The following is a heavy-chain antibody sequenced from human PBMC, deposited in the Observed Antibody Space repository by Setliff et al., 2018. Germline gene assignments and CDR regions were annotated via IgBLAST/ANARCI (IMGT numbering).Heavy chain of an antibody. Sequence: LSLTCTVSGYSISGGDYYWTWIRQPAGKRLEWIGRVYNSGTTYNAFFASRVTMSIDTSKNQFSLNLNSVTAADTALYYCAKESLAINTRWFDPWGQGILVTVSS. CDR2: VYNSGTT. J-gene: IGHJ5*02. D-gene: IGHD3-3*02. V-gene: IGHV4-61*02. CDR3: AKESLAINTRWFDP. CDR1: GYSISGGDYY.